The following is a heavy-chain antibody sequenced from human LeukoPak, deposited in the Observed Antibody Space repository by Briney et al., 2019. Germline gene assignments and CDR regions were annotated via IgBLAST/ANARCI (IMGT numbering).Heavy chain of an antibody. Sequence: SGTLSLTCAVSGGSISSSNWWSWVRQPPGKGLEWIGEIYHSGSTNYNPSLKSRVTISVDKSKNQFSLKLSSVTAADTAVYYCARVGLLWFGEFSGYFDYWGQGTLVTVSS. CDR1: GGSISSSNW. CDR3: ARVGLLWFGEFSGYFDY. V-gene: IGHV4-4*02. J-gene: IGHJ4*02. D-gene: IGHD3-10*01. CDR2: IYHSGST.